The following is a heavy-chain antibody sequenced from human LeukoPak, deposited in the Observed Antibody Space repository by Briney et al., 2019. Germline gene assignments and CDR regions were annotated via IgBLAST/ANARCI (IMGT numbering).Heavy chain of an antibody. D-gene: IGHD3-22*01. J-gene: IGHJ3*02. V-gene: IGHV3-48*03. CDR1: GFIFSSYE. CDR3: VRGGGSAYKYNAFDI. CDR2: ISISGTTI. Sequence: GGSLRLSCAASGFIFSSYEMNWVRQAPGKGLEWMSYISISGTTIYYAESVKGRFTISRDNTKNSLYLQMNSLRAEDTAVYYCVRGGGSAYKYNAFDIWGQGTMVTGSS.